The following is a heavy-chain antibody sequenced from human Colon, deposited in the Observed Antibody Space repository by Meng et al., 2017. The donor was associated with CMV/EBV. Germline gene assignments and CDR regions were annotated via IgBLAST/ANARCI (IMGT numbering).Heavy chain of an antibody. J-gene: IGHJ5*02. V-gene: IGHV3-19*01. D-gene: IGHD6-13*01. Sequence: GGSLRLSCAASGFTFSNSDMNWVRQAPGTGLEWVSGVSWNGSRRHYADSVKGRFIISRDNSRNFLYQQMNSLRPEDMAVYYCARDAGSSSWYNALVDPWGQGTLVTASS. CDR2: VSWNGSRR. CDR1: GFTFSNSD. CDR3: ARDAGSSSWYNALVDP.